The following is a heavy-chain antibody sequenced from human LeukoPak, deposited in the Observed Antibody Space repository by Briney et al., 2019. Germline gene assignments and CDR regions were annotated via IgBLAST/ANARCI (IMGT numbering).Heavy chain of an antibody. CDR3: AREANSPTARYWYFDL. J-gene: IGHJ2*01. CDR2: VYYSGST. Sequence: PSETLSLTCTVSGGSFSSSYWSWLRQSPGKGLEWIGYVYYSGSTNYNPALKSRVTISLDTSENQFSLKLSSVTAADTAVYYCAREANSPTARYWYFDLWGRGTQVTVSS. V-gene: IGHV4-59*01. CDR1: GGSFSSSY. D-gene: IGHD2-21*01.